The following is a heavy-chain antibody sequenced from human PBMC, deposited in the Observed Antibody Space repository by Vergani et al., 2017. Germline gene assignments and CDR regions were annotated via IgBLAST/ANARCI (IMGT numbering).Heavy chain of an antibody. Sequence: QVQLVESGGGVVQPGRSLRLSCAASGFTFSSYGMHWVRQAPGKGLEWVAVIWYDGSNKYYADSVKGRFTISRDNSKNTLYLQMNSLRAEDTAVYYCARAGTTDXLTGYYNPRGYYYYYMDVWGKGTTVTVSS. J-gene: IGHJ6*03. CDR2: IWYDGSNK. V-gene: IGHV3-33*01. CDR1: GFTFSSYG. D-gene: IGHD3-9*01. CDR3: ARAGTTDXLTGYYNPRGYYYYYMDV.